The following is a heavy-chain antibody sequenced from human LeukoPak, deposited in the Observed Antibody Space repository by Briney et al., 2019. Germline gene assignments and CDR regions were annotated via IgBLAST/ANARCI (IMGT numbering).Heavy chain of an antibody. CDR1: GGTFSSYA. Sequence: ASVKVSCKASGGTFSSYAISWVRQAPGQGLEWMGGIIPIFGTANYAQKFQGRVTITADESTSTAYMELSSLRSEDTAVYYCARSRTSPGGYFDYWGQGTPVTVSS. J-gene: IGHJ4*02. D-gene: IGHD1-14*01. CDR3: ARSRTSPGGYFDY. CDR2: IIPIFGTA. V-gene: IGHV1-69*13.